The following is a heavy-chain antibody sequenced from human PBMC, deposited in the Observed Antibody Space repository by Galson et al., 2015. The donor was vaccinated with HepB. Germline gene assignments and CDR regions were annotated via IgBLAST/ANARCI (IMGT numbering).Heavy chain of an antibody. CDR1: GGTFSSYT. J-gene: IGHJ4*02. D-gene: IGHD6-13*01. Sequence: SVKVSCKASGGTFSSYTISWVRQAPGQGLEWMGRIIPILGIANYAQKFQGRVTITADKSTSTAYMELSSLRSEDTAVYYCARVASTLAGIAAADPHFDYWGQGTLVTVSS. CDR3: ARVASTLAGIAAADPHFDY. CDR2: IIPILGIA. V-gene: IGHV1-69*02.